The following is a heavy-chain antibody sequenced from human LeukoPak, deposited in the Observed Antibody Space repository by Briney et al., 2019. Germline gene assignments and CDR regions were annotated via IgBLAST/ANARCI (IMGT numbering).Heavy chain of an antibody. J-gene: IGHJ6*03. CDR2: ISWNSGNI. CDR1: GFTFDDYA. D-gene: IGHD2/OR15-2a*01. CDR3: AKDAYGGATFFYYMDV. Sequence: PGGSLRLSCAGSGFTFDDYAMQWVRQTPGKGLEWVSGISWNSGNIAYADFVGGRFTISRDNAKNSLSLQMNSLSDEDTAVYYCAKDAYGGATFFYYMDVWGKGTTVTVSS. V-gene: IGHV3-9*01.